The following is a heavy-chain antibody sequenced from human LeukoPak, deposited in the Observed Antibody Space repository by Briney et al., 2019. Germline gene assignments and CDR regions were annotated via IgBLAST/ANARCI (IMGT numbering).Heavy chain of an antibody. Sequence: PGGSLRLSCAASGFTFSSYAMHWVRQAPGKGLEWVAVISYDGSNKYYADSVKGRFTISRDNSKNTLYLQMNSLRAEDTAVYYCARDRIQLWPPYYYYGMDVWGQGTTVTVSS. J-gene: IGHJ6*02. CDR2: ISYDGSNK. D-gene: IGHD5-18*01. CDR1: GFTFSSYA. V-gene: IGHV3-30*14. CDR3: ARDRIQLWPPYYYYGMDV.